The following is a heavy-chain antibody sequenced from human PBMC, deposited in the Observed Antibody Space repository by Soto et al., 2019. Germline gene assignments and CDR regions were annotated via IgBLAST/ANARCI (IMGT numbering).Heavy chain of an antibody. CDR2: INHSGST. CDR1: GGSFSGYY. CDR3: ARRTMLRGIY. D-gene: IGHD3-10*01. Sequence: SETLSLTCAVYGGSFSGYYWSWIRQPPGKGLEWIGEINHSGSTNYNPSLKSRVTISVDTSRNQFSLKLRSVTAADTAVYYCARRTMLRGIYWGQGTLVTVSS. J-gene: IGHJ4*02. V-gene: IGHV4-34*01.